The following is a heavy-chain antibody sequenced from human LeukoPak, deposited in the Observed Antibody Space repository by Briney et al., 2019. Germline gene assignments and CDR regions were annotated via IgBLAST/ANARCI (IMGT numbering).Heavy chain of an antibody. V-gene: IGHV3-30*02. CDR2: IRYDGSNK. D-gene: IGHD3-22*01. J-gene: IGHJ4*02. CDR3: AKDRYYDSSGPSDY. Sequence: PGGSLRLSCAASGFTFSSYGMHWVRQAPGKGLEWVAFIRYDGSNKYYADSVKGRFTISRDNSKNTLYLQMNSLRAEDTAVYYCAKDRYYDSSGPSDYWGQGTLVTVSS. CDR1: GFTFSSYG.